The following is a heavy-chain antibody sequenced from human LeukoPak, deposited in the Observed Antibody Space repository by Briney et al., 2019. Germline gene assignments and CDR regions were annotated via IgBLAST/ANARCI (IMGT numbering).Heavy chain of an antibody. V-gene: IGHV4-30-2*01. Sequence: SETLSLTCAVSGGSISSGGYSWSWIRQPPGKGLEWIGYIYHSGSTYYNPSLKSRVTISVDRSKNQFSLKLSSVTAADTAVYYCAGARDSYYYDSSGPYFDYWGQGTLVTVSS. CDR3: AGARDSYYYDSSGPYFDY. D-gene: IGHD3-22*01. J-gene: IGHJ4*02. CDR2: IYHSGST. CDR1: GGSISSGGYS.